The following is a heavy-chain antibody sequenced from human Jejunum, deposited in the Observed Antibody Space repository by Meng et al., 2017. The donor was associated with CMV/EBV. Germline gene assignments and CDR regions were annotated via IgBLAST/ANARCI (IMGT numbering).Heavy chain of an antibody. CDR2: IYYSGST. CDR3: ASPLGILGIVDL. V-gene: IGHV4-39*01. D-gene: IGHD7-27*01. Sequence: QLTLQGLGPGPVKPSGTLSLPGTVSGGSISSSSYYWGWIRQPPGKGLEWIGSIYYSGSTYYNPSLKSRVTISVDTSKNQFSLKLSSVTAADTAVYYCASPLGILGIVDLWGRGTLVTVSS. J-gene: IGHJ2*01. CDR1: GGSISSSSYY.